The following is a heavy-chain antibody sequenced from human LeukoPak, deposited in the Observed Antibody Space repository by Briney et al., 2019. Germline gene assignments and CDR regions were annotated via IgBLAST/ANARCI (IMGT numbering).Heavy chain of an antibody. CDR2: IYYSGST. CDR1: GGSISSYY. J-gene: IGHJ3*02. V-gene: IGHV4-59*08. D-gene: IGHD3-22*01. CDR3: ARHFNYYDSSGYYYRGDDAFDI. Sequence: SETLSLTCTVSGGSISSYYWSWIRQPPGKGLEWIGYIYYSGSTNYNPSLKSRVTISVDTSKNQFSLKLSSVTAADTAVYYCARHFNYYDSSGYYYRGDDAFDIWGQGTMVTVSS.